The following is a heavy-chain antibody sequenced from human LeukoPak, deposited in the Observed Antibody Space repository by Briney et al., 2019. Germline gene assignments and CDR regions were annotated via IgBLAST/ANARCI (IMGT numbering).Heavy chain of an antibody. Sequence: ASGKLSCTASGYTFTGYDIHWVREAPGQGLGWMGWINPKSGGTNYAQKFQGRVTMTSDTYISTAYMELSRLRCDDTAVDYYARDTRWLGLRGDAFEIWGQGTMVTVSS. V-gene: IGHV1-2*02. CDR2: INPKSGGT. CDR1: GYTFTGYD. CDR3: ARDTRWLGLRGDAFEI. D-gene: IGHD5-12*01. J-gene: IGHJ3*02.